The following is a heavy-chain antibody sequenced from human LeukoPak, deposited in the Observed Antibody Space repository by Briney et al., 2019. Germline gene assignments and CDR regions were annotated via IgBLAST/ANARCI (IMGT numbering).Heavy chain of an antibody. V-gene: IGHV1-8*01. CDR3: ARGPLNWGMVGY. D-gene: IGHD7-27*01. CDR2: MKSNNGHT. Sequence: GASVKVSCKASGYTFTSFDFNWVRQATGQGLEWMGWMKSNNGHTGYAQKFQGRVTMTRDTSISTAYMELSSLTFEDTAVYYCARGPLNWGMVGYWGQGTLVTVSS. CDR1: GYTFTSFD. J-gene: IGHJ4*02.